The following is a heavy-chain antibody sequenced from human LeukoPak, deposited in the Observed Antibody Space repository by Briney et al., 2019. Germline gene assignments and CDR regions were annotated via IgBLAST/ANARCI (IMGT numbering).Heavy chain of an antibody. V-gene: IGHV4-38-2*02. J-gene: IGHJ2*01. CDR2: IYHSGST. CDR1: GYSISSGYY. Sequence: PSETLSLTCTVSGYSISSGYYWGWIRQPPGKGLEWIGSIYHSGSTYYNPSLKSRVTISVDTSKNQFSLKLSSVTAADTAVYYCARDSGYSYGLPRYFDLWGRGTLVTVSS. CDR3: ARDSGYSYGLPRYFDL. D-gene: IGHD5-18*01.